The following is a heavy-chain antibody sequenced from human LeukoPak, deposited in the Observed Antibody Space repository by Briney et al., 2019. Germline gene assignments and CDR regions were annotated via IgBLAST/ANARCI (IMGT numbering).Heavy chain of an antibody. Sequence: SETLSLTCTVSGGSTSSYYWSWIRQPPGKGLEWIGYIYYSGSTNYNPSLKSRVTISVDTSKNQFSLKLSSVTAADTAVYYCARRGSYPFYYFDYWGQGTLVTVSS. CDR1: GGSTSSYY. CDR2: IYYSGST. CDR3: ARRGSYPFYYFDY. D-gene: IGHD1-26*01. J-gene: IGHJ4*02. V-gene: IGHV4-59*08.